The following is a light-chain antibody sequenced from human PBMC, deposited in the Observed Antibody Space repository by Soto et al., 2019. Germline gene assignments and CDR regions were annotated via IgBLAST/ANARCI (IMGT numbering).Light chain of an antibody. V-gene: IGKV3D-20*02. Sequence: EIVLTQSPGTLSLSPGERATLSCRASQSVSSSYLAWYQQKPGQAPRLLIYDASNRATGIPARFSGSGFGTDFTLTISSLEPEDAAVYYCQQRSNWPPITFGQGTRLEIK. J-gene: IGKJ5*01. CDR1: QSVSSSY. CDR2: DAS. CDR3: QQRSNWPPIT.